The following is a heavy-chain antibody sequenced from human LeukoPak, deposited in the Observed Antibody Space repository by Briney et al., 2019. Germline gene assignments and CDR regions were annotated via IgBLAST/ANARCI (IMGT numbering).Heavy chain of an antibody. CDR2: INPNSGGT. V-gene: IGHV1-2*02. J-gene: IGHJ4*02. CDR1: GYTFTGYY. Sequence: GASVKVSCKASGYTFTGYYMHWVRQAPGQGLEWMGWINPNSGGTNYAQKFQGRVTMTRDTSTSTVYMELSSLRSEDTAVYYCARVGAAAGTLPYYWGQGTLVTVSS. D-gene: IGHD6-13*01. CDR3: ARVGAAAGTLPYY.